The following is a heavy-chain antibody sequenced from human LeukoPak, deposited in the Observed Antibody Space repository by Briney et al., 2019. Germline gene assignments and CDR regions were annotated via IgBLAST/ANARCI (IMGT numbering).Heavy chain of an antibody. Sequence: GGSLRLSCAASGFSFSSYSMNWVRQAPGKGLEWVSSISTSSSYIYYADSVKGRFTISRDNSKNTLYLQMNSLRAEDTAVYYCAKDGNYDILTGYLDYWGQGTLVTVSS. CDR3: AKDGNYDILTGYLDY. D-gene: IGHD3-9*01. CDR1: GFSFSSYS. CDR2: ISTSSSYI. V-gene: IGHV3-21*04. J-gene: IGHJ4*02.